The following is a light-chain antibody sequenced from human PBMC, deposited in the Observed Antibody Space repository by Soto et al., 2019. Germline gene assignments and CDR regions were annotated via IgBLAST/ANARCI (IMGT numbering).Light chain of an antibody. V-gene: IGKV1-39*01. CDR2: AVS. Sequence: DIQMSQSPSSLSASVGDRGSISGRSRGKISTCLNSYQQKEGRAPNHLSYAVSTFYSGVPSRFSGGRFGTDFTLTISRLQPADVASYFCQQRYSLPPTFGQGTKV. CDR3: QQRYSLPPT. CDR1: GKISTC. J-gene: IGKJ1*01.